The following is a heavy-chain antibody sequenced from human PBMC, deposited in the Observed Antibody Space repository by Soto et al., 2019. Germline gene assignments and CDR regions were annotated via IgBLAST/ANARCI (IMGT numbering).Heavy chain of an antibody. CDR1: GFTFSSYW. CDR2: INSDGTIT. D-gene: IGHD2-8*01. V-gene: IGHV3-74*01. CDR3: ARIMGT. J-gene: IGHJ3*01. Sequence: EVQLVESGGGLVQPGGSLRLSCAASGFTFSSYWMHWVRQAPGKGLVWVSRINSDGTITSYADSVKGRFTISRDNAKNTLHMEMNSLRAEDTAVYYCARIMGTWGQGTVVTVSS.